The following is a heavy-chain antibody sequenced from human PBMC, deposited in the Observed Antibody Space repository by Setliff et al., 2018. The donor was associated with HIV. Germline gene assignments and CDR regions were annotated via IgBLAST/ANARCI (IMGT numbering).Heavy chain of an antibody. CDR2: IYHSGST. J-gene: IGHJ4*02. CDR1: GYPISSGFY. D-gene: IGHD3-22*01. Sequence: SETLSLTCAVSGYPISSGFYWGWIRQPPGKGLEWIGSIYHSGSTYYSPSLKSRVSFSVDTSKNQLSRKLRSVTAADSAMYYCARQKETYYYDSSGYPAYFDYWGQGTLVTVSS. V-gene: IGHV4-38-2*01. CDR3: ARQKETYYYDSSGYPAYFDY.